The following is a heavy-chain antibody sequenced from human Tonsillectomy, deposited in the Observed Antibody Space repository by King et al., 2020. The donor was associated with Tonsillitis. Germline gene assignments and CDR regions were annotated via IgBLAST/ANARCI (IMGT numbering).Heavy chain of an antibody. CDR3: ASLGVVRGVITRPDY. Sequence: VQLVESGAEVKQPGASVKVSCKASGNTFTGYYMHWVRQAPGQGLEWMGRINPNSGGTNYAQKFQGRVTMTRDTSIRTAYMELSRLRSDDTAVYYCASLGVVRGVITRPDYWGQGTLVTVSS. CDR1: GNTFTGYY. CDR2: INPNSGGT. J-gene: IGHJ4*02. D-gene: IGHD3-10*01. V-gene: IGHV1-2*06.